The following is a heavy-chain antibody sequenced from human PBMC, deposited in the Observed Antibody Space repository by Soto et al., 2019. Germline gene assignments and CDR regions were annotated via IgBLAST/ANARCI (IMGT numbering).Heavy chain of an antibody. J-gene: IGHJ5*02. CDR3: ARGEKRITMVRGVIITPNWFDP. CDR2: IYYSGST. Sequence: QVQLQESGPGLVKPSQTLSLTCTVSGGSISSGGYYWSWIRQHPGKGLEWIGYIYYSGSTYYNPSLKGRVTISVDTSKNQFSLKLSSVTAADTAVYYCARGEKRITMVRGVIITPNWFDPWGQGTLVTVSS. D-gene: IGHD3-10*01. V-gene: IGHV4-31*03. CDR1: GGSISSGGYY.